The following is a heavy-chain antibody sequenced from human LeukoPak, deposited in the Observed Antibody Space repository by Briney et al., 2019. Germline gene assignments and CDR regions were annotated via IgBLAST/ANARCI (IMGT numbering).Heavy chain of an antibody. Sequence: ASVKVSCKASRYTFTSYDINWVRQATGQGLEWMGWMNPNSGNTGYAQKFQGRVTITRNTSISTAYMELSSLRSEDKAVYYCARESWRGSSTGWGQGTLVTVSS. J-gene: IGHJ4*02. D-gene: IGHD1-26*01. CDR1: RYTFTSYD. CDR2: MNPNSGNT. CDR3: ARESWRGSSTG. V-gene: IGHV1-8*03.